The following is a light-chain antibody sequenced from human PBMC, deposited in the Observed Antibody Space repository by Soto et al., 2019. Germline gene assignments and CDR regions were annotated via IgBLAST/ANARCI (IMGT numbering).Light chain of an antibody. J-gene: IGKJ2*01. CDR3: QHYYRLPPT. CDR2: GAP. CDR1: QNIITY. V-gene: IGKV3-20*01. Sequence: EIVLTQSPGTLSLSPGERATLSCRASQNIITYLAWYQQKPGQAPRLLIYGAPTRATGVPDRLSGSGSGADFTLTINRLEPEDFAVYFCQHYYRLPPTYGQGTKLEV.